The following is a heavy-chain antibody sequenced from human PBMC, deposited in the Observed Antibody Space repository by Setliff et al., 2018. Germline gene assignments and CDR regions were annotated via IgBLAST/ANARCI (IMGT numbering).Heavy chain of an antibody. CDR3: VRDRAAIVVGPPTAAFDI. CDR2: ISGYNGYT. D-gene: IGHD2-2*01. V-gene: IGHV1-18*01. Sequence: ASVKVSCKASGGTFSSYGITWVRPAPGQGLEWMGWISGYNGYTVYAQKLQGRVTLTTDTSTGTAYMEVRSLRSDDTAQYYCVRDRAAIVVGPPTAAFDIWGQGTMVTVSS. CDR1: GGTFSSYG. J-gene: IGHJ3*02.